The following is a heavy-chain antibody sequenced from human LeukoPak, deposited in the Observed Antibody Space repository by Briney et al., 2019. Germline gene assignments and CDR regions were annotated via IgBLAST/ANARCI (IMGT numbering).Heavy chain of an antibody. J-gene: IGHJ4*02. V-gene: IGHV3-23*01. CDR3: AASLPNIVVVPATKGPFGY. CDR1: GFTFNIYW. Sequence: GGSLRLSCVASGFTFNIYWMSWVRQAPGKGLEWVSGVSGSGGNIHYADSVKGRFTISRDNSKNTLYLQMNSLRAEDTAVYYCAASLPNIVVVPATKGPFGYWGQGALVTVSS. CDR2: VSGSGGNI. D-gene: IGHD2-2*01.